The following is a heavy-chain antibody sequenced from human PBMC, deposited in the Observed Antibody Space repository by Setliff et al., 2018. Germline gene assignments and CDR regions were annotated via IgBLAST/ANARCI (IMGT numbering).Heavy chain of an antibody. D-gene: IGHD3-3*01. Sequence: PSETLSLTCTVSGGTVNSGYDNWNWLRQPAGKGLEWIGHINRRGSTNFSPSLKSRVTISVDTSKNQFSLNLQSVTAADTAVYYCARMSGFLYIDVWGKGTTVTVSS. CDR2: INRRGST. V-gene: IGHV4-61*09. CDR1: GGTVNSGYDN. J-gene: IGHJ6*03. CDR3: ARMSGFLYIDV.